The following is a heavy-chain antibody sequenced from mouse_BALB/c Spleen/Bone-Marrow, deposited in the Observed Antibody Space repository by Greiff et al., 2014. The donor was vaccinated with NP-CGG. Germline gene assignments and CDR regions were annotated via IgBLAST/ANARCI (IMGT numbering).Heavy chain of an antibody. CDR3: ARLFGTRDFDY. CDR2: IDPEIGNT. Sequence: EVQVEESGAELVRPGALVKLSCKASGFKIKDYFMHWVKQRPEKGLEWIGWIDPEIGNTSYDPKFQGKASITADTSSNTAYLQLSSLTSEDTAVYYCARLFGTRDFDYWGQGTTLTVSS. J-gene: IGHJ2*01. D-gene: IGHD4-1*01. V-gene: IGHV14-1*02. CDR1: GFKIKDYF.